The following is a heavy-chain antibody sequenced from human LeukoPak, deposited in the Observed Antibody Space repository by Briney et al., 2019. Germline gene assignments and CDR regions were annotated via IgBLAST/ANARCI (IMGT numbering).Heavy chain of an antibody. CDR2: IYHSGST. J-gene: IGHJ2*01. CDR3: ARSRRLRNWHFEL. Sequence: PSETLSLTCAVYGGSFSGYYWSWIRQPPGKGLEWIGEIYHSGSTNYNPSLKSRVTISLDTSKNHFSLKLSSVTAADTAVYYCARSRRLRNWHFELWGRGTLVTVSS. V-gene: IGHV4-34*01. CDR1: GGSFSGYY. D-gene: IGHD4-17*01.